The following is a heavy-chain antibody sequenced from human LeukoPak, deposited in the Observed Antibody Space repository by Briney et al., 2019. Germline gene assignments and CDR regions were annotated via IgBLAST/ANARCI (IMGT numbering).Heavy chain of an antibody. CDR1: GGSISSYY. D-gene: IGHD4-17*01. CDR2: IYYSGST. J-gene: IGHJ4*02. V-gene: IGHV4-59*01. CDR3: ASHDYGDVLYDY. Sequence: SETLSLTCTVSGGSISSYYWSWIRQPPGKGLEWIGYIYYSGSTNYNPSLKSRVTISVDTSKNQFSLKLSSVTAADTAVYYCASHDYGDVLYDYWGQGTLVTVSS.